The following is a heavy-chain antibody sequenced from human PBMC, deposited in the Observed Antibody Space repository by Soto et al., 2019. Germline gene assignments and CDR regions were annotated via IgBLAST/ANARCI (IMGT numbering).Heavy chain of an antibody. CDR1: GGSISSGGYY. D-gene: IGHD5-12*01. Sequence: QVQLQESGPGLVKPSQTLSLTCTVSGGSISSGGYYWSWIRQHPGKGLEWIGYIYYSGSTYYNPSLKSRVTISVDTSNNQFSLKLSSVTAADTAVYYCARDRLRRWNLEADHGWRQGTLVTVSS. CDR2: IYYSGST. J-gene: IGHJ4*02. CDR3: ARDRLRRWNLEADHG. V-gene: IGHV4-31*03.